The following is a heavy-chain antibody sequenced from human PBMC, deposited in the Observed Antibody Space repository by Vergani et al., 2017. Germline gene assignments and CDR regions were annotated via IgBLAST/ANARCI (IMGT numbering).Heavy chain of an antibody. Sequence: EVQLVQSGAEVKKPGESLKISCQASGYTFNIYWIAWVRQMPGKGLEWIGIIYPGDSDTRYSSSFKGQVTISVDKSIKTAYLESRSLKPSDTAIYYCARSDGNYYYLDVWAKGTTVTVSS. CDR3: ARSDGNYYYLDV. V-gene: IGHV5-51*03. J-gene: IGHJ6*03. CDR1: GYTFNIYW. CDR2: IYPGDSDT.